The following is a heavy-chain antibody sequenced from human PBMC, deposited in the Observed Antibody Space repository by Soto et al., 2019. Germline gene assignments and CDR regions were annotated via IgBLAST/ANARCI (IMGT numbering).Heavy chain of an antibody. CDR1: CYTFSSYG. V-gene: IGHV1-18*04. D-gene: IGHD3-3*01. CDR3: ARDLTIVGVAPDY. J-gene: IGHJ4*02. CDR2: ISAYNGNT. Sequence: ASVPVSCKASCYTFSSYGISWVRQPPGQGLEWMGWISAYNGNTNYAQKLQGRVSMTTDTSTSTAYMELRSLRSDDTAVYYCARDLTIVGVAPDYWGQGTLVTVSS.